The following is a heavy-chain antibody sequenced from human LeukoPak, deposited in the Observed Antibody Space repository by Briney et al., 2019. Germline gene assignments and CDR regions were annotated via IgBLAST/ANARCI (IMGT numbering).Heavy chain of an antibody. CDR1: GFTFGSYW. Sequence: PGGSLRLSCAASGFTFGSYWMSWVRQAPGKGLEWVANIKQDGSEKYYVDSVKGRFTISRDNAKNSLYLQMNSLRAEDTAVYYCARDRSGSRTPWGQGTLVTVSS. J-gene: IGHJ5*02. CDR2: IKQDGSEK. V-gene: IGHV3-7*01. CDR3: ARDRSGSRTP. D-gene: IGHD1-26*01.